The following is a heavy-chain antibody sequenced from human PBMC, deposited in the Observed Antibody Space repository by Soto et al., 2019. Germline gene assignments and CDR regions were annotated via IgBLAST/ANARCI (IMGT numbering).Heavy chain of an antibody. Sequence: GGSLRLSCTVSGFTFRDYAVNWARQAPGKGLEWVGFIRSKAYGEIPEYAASVKGRFTIFRDDSKAIAYLQMNSLKTEDTAVYYCGRSFLNGPDYWGQGTLVA. J-gene: IGHJ4*02. CDR2: IRSKAYGEIP. CDR1: GFTFRDYA. D-gene: IGHD3-9*01. V-gene: IGHV3-49*04. CDR3: GRSFLNGPDY.